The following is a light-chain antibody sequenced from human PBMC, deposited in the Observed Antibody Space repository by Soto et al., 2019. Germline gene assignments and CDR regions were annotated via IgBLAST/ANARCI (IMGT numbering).Light chain of an antibody. Sequence: EIVLTQSPGTLSLSPGERATLSCRASQSVSSNYLAWYQQKPGQAPRVLIHGTSSRATGIPDRFSGIGSGTDFTLTISRLEPEDFAVYYCQQYGTSPWTFGQGTKVEIK. CDR3: QQYGTSPWT. CDR2: GTS. V-gene: IGKV3-20*01. J-gene: IGKJ1*01. CDR1: QSVSSNY.